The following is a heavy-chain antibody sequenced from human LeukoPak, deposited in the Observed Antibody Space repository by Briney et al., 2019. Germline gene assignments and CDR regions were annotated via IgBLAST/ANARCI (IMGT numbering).Heavy chain of an antibody. CDR2: TYYRSKWYN. J-gene: IGHJ3*02. D-gene: IGHD3-22*01. CDR3: AREELTMIVADAFDI. CDR1: GDSVSSNNAA. V-gene: IGHV6-1*01. Sequence: SQTLSLTCAISGDSVSSNNAAWNWIRQSPSRGLEWLGRTYYRSKWYNDYAVSVKSRITINPDTSKNQFSLQLNSVTPEGTAVYYCAREELTMIVADAFDIWGQGTMVTVSS.